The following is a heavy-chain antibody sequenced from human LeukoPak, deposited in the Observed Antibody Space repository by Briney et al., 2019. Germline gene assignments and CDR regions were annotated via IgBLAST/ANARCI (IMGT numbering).Heavy chain of an antibody. D-gene: IGHD3-22*01. V-gene: IGHV3-23*01. J-gene: IGHJ4*02. CDR2: LTDSGGTT. CDR1: GFTFANYA. Sequence: PGGSLRLSCVASGFTFANYAMGWLRQAPGRRPEWVSSLTDSGGTTYYADSVKGRFTISRDNSKNTLYLQMNSLRPEDTAVYYCARDLDRSYFDYWGQGTLVTVSS. CDR3: ARDLDRSYFDY.